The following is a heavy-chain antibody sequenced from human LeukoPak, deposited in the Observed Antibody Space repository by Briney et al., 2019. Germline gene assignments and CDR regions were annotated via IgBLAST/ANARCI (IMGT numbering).Heavy chain of an antibody. J-gene: IGHJ4*02. Sequence: SETLSLTCTVSGGSISSSSYYWGWIRQPPGKGLEWIGSIYYSGSTYYNPSLKSRVTISVDTSKNQFSLKLSSVTAADTAVYYCARASPSGSHDYWGQGTLVTVSS. CDR3: ARASPSGSHDY. D-gene: IGHD1-26*01. V-gene: IGHV4-39*07. CDR1: GGSISSSSYY. CDR2: IYYSGST.